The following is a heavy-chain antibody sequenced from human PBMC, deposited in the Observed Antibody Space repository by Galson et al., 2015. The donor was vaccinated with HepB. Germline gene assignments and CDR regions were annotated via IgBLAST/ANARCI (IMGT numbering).Heavy chain of an antibody. D-gene: IGHD2-2*02. CDR3: AMDGVSAVILVYYYYNSMDV. V-gene: IGHV3-11*06. J-gene: IGHJ6*02. CDR1: GFTFSNYC. Sequence: SLRLSCAASGFTFSNYCMNWVRQAPGKGLEWVSYISSSSTYTNYADSVKGRFTISRDNAKNSLYLQMNSLRAEDTAVYYCAMDGVSAVILVYYYYNSMDVWGQGTPVTVSS. CDR2: ISSSSTYT.